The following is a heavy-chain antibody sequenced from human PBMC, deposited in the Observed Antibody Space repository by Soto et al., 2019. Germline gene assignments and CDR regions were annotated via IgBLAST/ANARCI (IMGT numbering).Heavy chain of an antibody. CDR1: GGSINNINYF. V-gene: IGHV4-31*03. CDR2: ISYTGSA. J-gene: IGHJ3*02. CDR3: AREVVSPATSDAFDI. D-gene: IGHD1-26*01. Sequence: TLSLTCTVSGGSINNINYFWSWIRQHPGKGLEWIGYISYTGSAYYSPSLESRVTISVDTSKNQFSLRLNSVTAADTAMYYCAREVVSPATSDAFDIWGQGTMVTVSS.